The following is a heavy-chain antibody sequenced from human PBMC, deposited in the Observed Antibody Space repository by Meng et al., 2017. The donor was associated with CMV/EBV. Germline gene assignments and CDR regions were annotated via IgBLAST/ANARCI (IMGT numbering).Heavy chain of an antibody. CDR1: GGSVSSGRSY. CDR3: ARIVLGTGGFDY. Sequence: NVPGGSVSSGRSYGSSIRQATGKGLEWIGYIYHSGSTNYTPSLKSRVTISVDTSKHQFSLKLSSVTAADTAVYYYARIVLGTGGFDYWGQGTLVTVSS. D-gene: IGHD7-27*01. CDR2: IYHSGST. J-gene: IGHJ4*02. V-gene: IGHV4-61*01.